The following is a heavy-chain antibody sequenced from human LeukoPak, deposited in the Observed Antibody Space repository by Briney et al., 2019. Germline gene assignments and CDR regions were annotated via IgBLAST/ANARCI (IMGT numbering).Heavy chain of an antibody. D-gene: IGHD2-2*01. CDR1: GYSISSGYY. CDR3: ARGDCSSTICYSPMDV. CDR2: IYRSGST. Sequence: SETLSLTCTVSGYSISSGYYWVWIRQPPGKGLEWIGSIYRSGSTNYNPSLKSRVTISVDTSKNQFSLKVSSVTAADTAVYYCARGDCSSTICYSPMDVWGKGTTVTVSS. V-gene: IGHV4-38-2*02. J-gene: IGHJ6*03.